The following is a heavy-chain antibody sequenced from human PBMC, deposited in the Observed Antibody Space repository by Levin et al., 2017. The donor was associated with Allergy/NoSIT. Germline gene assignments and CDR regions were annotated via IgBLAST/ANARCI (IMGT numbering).Heavy chain of an antibody. CDR2: ISAVNGNT. Sequence: PQASVKVSCKASGYTFTNYALHWVRQAPGQRHEWMGWISAVNGNTKYSEKFQGRVTITRDTSASTAYMELSSLTSEDTAVYYCASASAWKGGFDYWGQGTLVPVSS. D-gene: IGHD6-19*01. CDR1: GYTFTNYA. V-gene: IGHV1-3*01. J-gene: IGHJ4*02. CDR3: ASASAWKGGFDY.